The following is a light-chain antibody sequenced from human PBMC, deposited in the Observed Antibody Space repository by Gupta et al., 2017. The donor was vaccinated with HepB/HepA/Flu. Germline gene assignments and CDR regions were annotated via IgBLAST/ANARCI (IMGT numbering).Light chain of an antibody. V-gene: IGLV3-21*01. CDR2: YSR. CDR3: QVWENNSDSYVV. CDR1: NIGGKS. J-gene: IGLJ2*01. Sequence: SYVLTQPPSVSVAPGTTAKITCGGNNIGGKSVHWYQQKPGRAPGLFLYYSRDRRSGSPERFSGSNSGNTATLTISKVEAGEEADYYCQVWENNSDSYVVFGGGTKLTVL.